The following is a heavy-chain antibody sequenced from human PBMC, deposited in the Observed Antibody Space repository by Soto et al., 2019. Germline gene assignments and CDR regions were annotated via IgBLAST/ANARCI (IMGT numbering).Heavy chain of an antibody. CDR2: ISSVGGST. J-gene: IGHJ4*02. V-gene: IGHV3-23*01. Sequence: EIHLLESGGGLVLPGVSLRLSCAGSGFTFSSDAMSWVRQAPGKGLEWVSAISSVGGSTYYADSVKGRFIISRDNSENTLYLQVISLRAEDTAIYYCTKDREFTYYDLWSGYYAFDSWGQGTLVTVSS. CDR3: TKDREFTYYDLWSGYYAFDS. D-gene: IGHD3-3*01. CDR1: GFTFSSDA.